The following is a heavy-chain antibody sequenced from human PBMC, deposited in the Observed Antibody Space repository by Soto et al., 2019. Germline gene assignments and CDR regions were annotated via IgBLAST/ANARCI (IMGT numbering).Heavy chain of an antibody. Sequence: SETLSLTCTVSGGSISSYYWSWIRQPPGKGLEWIGYIYYSGSTNYNPSLKSRVTMTRDTSITTAYMELSSLRSEDTAVYYCARSPRNWGFDYWGLGTLVTVSS. V-gene: IGHV4-59*01. J-gene: IGHJ4*02. CDR3: ARSPRNWGFDY. CDR1: GGSISSYY. CDR2: IYYSGST. D-gene: IGHD7-27*01.